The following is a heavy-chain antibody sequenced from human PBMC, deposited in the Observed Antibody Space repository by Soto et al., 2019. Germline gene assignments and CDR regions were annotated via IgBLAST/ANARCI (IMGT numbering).Heavy chain of an antibody. V-gene: IGHV1-2*02. Sequence: QVQLVQSGAEVKKPGASVKVSCKASGYTFTGYYVHWVRQAPGQGLEWMGWINPNSGGTNYAQRFQGRVTMTRDTSIITAYMELSRLRSDDTAVYYCARDSTIYSGYENHFDYWGQGTQVTVSS. CDR3: ARDSTIYSGYENHFDY. J-gene: IGHJ4*02. CDR2: INPNSGGT. D-gene: IGHD5-12*01. CDR1: GYTFTGYY.